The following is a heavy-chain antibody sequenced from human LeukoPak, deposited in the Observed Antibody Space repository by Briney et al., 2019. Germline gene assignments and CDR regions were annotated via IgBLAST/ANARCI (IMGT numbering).Heavy chain of an antibody. J-gene: IGHJ3*02. CDR1: GFTFSSYS. CDR3: AKDYYDILTGYSRDAFDI. D-gene: IGHD3-9*01. CDR2: ISGSGGST. V-gene: IGHV3-23*01. Sequence: GGSLRLSCATSGFTFSSYSMSWVRQAPGKGLEWVSAISGSGGSTYYADSVKGRFTISRDNSKNTLYLQMNSLRAEDTAVYYCAKDYYDILTGYSRDAFDIWGQRTMVTVSS.